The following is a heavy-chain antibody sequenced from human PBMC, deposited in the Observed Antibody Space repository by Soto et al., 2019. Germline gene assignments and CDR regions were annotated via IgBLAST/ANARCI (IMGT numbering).Heavy chain of an antibody. CDR1: GFTFTSSA. J-gene: IGHJ4*02. CDR2: IVVGSGNT. D-gene: IGHD6-13*01. Sequence: GASVKVSCKASGFTFTSSAVEWVRQARGQRLEWMGCIVVGSGNTNYAQKFQERVTITGDMSTDTAYMELSSLRSEDTAVYYCATDNLGYSSSWPPSHAGWGQGTLVTVSS. V-gene: IGHV1-58*01. CDR3: ATDNLGYSSSWPPSHAG.